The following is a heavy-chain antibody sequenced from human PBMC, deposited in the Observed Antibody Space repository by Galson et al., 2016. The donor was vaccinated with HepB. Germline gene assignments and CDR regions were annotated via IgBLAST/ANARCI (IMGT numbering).Heavy chain of an antibody. Sequence: SLRLSCAASGFTFSNYAMSWARQAPGKGLAWVSAISGSGGSPSYADSVQGRFTIARDNSKNTLFLQLNTLRADDTAAYYCGLGQDEMPTIFDFWGQGALVTVSS. D-gene: IGHD3-3*01. CDR2: ISGSGGSP. CDR3: GLGQDEMPTIFDF. J-gene: IGHJ4*02. CDR1: GFTFSNYA. V-gene: IGHV3-23*01.